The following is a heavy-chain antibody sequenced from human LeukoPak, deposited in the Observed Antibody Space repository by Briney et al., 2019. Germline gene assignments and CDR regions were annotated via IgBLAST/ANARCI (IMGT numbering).Heavy chain of an antibody. D-gene: IGHD2-21*01. J-gene: IGHJ6*03. Sequence: SETLSLTCTVSGGSISSYYWSWIRQPAGKGLEWIGYIYYSGSTNYNPSLKSRVTISVDTSKNQFSLKLSSVTAADTAVYYCAREGLVGLGYYYYMDVWGKGTTVTVSS. CDR1: GGSISSYY. V-gene: IGHV4-59*01. CDR3: AREGLVGLGYYYYMDV. CDR2: IYYSGST.